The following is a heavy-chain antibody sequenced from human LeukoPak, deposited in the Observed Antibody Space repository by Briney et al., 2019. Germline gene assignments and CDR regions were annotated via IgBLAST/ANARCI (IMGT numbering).Heavy chain of an antibody. CDR2: IYYSGST. V-gene: IGHV4-39*01. CDR3: ARPHSGSSYYFDY. J-gene: IGHJ4*02. D-gene: IGHD1-26*01. CDR1: GGSISSSSYY. Sequence: SETLSLTCTVSGGSISSSSYYWGWIRQPPGKGLEWIGSIYYSGSTYYNPSLKSRVTISVDTSKNQFSLKLSSVTAADTAVYYCARPHSGSSYYFDYWGQGTLVTVSS.